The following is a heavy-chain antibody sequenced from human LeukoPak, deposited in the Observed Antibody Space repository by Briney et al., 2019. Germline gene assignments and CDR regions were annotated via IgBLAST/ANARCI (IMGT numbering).Heavy chain of an antibody. CDR1: GFTVSSFW. J-gene: IGHJ4*02. D-gene: IGHD5-18*01. Sequence: PGGSLRLSCAAAGFTVSSFWMSWDRQAPGKGLEWVANIKQDGSEKYYVDSVKGRFTISRDNAKNSLYLQMNSLRAEDTAVYYCASSRYGYTYWGQGTLVTVSS. CDR3: ASSRYGYTY. V-gene: IGHV3-7*01. CDR2: IKQDGSEK.